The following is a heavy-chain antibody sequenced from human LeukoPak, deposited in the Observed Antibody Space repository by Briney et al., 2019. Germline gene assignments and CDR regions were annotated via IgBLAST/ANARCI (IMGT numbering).Heavy chain of an antibody. V-gene: IGHV1-69*06. D-gene: IGHD3-10*01. CDR2: IIPIFGTA. CDR3: ATPRYGSGSLGDFDY. Sequence: PSASVKVSCKASGGTFSSYAISWVRQAPGQGLEWMGGIIPIFGTANYAQKFQGRVTMTGDTSTDTAYMELSSLRSEDTAVYYCATPRYGSGSLGDFDYWGQGTLVTVSS. J-gene: IGHJ4*02. CDR1: GGTFSSYA.